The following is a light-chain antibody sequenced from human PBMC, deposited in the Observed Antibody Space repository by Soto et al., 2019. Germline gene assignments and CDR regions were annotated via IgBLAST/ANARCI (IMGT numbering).Light chain of an antibody. CDR1: SSNIGSNY. Sequence: QSVLTQPPSASGTPGQRVTISCSGSSSNIGSNYVYWYQQLPGTAPKLLIYRNNQRPSGVPDRFSGSKSGTSASLAISGLRSEDEADYYCAAWDDSQSGPNYVFGTGTKVTVL. V-gene: IGLV1-47*01. CDR2: RNN. CDR3: AAWDDSQSGPNYV. J-gene: IGLJ1*01.